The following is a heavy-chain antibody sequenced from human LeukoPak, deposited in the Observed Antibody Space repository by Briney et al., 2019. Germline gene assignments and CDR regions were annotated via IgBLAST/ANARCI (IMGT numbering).Heavy chain of an antibody. CDR3: AKVGAYNWFDP. J-gene: IGHJ5*02. CDR1: GDSFSSYY. Sequence: PSETLSLTCTVSGDSFSSYYWSWIRQPPGKGLEWIGYIYYSGSTNYNPSLKSRVTISGDTSKNQFSLKLSSVTAAETAVYYCAKVGAYNWFDPWGQGTLVTVSS. CDR2: IYYSGST. D-gene: IGHD3-10*01. V-gene: IGHV4-59*01.